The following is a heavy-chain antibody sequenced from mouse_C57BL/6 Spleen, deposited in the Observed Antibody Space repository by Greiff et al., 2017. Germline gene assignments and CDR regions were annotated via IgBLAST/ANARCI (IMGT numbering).Heavy chain of an antibody. CDR3: ARGSYDWFAY. D-gene: IGHD2-12*01. Sequence: EVKLVESGGGLVKPGGSLKLSCAASGFTFSDYGMHWVRQAPEKGLEWVAYISSGSSTIYYADTVKGRFTISRDNAKNTLFLQMTSLRSEDTAMYYCARGSYDWFAYWGQGTLVTVSA. CDR2: ISSGSSTI. CDR1: GFTFSDYG. J-gene: IGHJ3*01. V-gene: IGHV5-17*01.